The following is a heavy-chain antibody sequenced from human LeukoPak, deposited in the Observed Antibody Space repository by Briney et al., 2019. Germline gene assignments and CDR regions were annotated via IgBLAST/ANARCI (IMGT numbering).Heavy chain of an antibody. V-gene: IGHV3-23*01. CDR3: ARCGGADGYKSVLNAFDI. CDR2: ISGSGGST. D-gene: IGHD5-24*01. Sequence: GGSLRLSCAASGFTFSSYAMSWVRQAPGKGLEWVSAISGSGGSTYYADSVKGRFTISRDNSKNTLYLQMNSLRAEDTAVYYCARCGGADGYKSVLNAFDIWGQGTMVTVSS. CDR1: GFTFSSYA. J-gene: IGHJ3*02.